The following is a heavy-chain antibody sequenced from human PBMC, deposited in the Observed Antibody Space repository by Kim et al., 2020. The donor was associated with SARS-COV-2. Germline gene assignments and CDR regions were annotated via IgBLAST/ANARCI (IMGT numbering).Heavy chain of an antibody. CDR1: GDSVSSNSAA. CDR2: TYYRSKWYN. D-gene: IGHD6-13*01. V-gene: IGHV6-1*01. CDR3: ARVKRYGIAAAGHFDY. J-gene: IGHJ4*02. Sequence: SQTLSLTCAISGDSVSSNSAAWNWIRQSPSRGLEWLGRTYYRSKWYNDYAVSVKSRITINPDTSKNQFSLQLNSVTPEDTAVYYCARVKRYGIAAAGHFDYWGQGTLVTVSS.